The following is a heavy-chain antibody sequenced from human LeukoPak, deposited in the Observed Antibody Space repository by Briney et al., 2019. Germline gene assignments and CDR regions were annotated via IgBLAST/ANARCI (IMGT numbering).Heavy chain of an antibody. CDR3: ARRSRGLDY. Sequence: GESLKISCQGSGYNFTTYWIGWVRRMPGKGLEWVGIIYPGDSDTRYSPSFQGQVTISADKSTTTAYLQWSSLKASDTAMYYCARRSRGLDYWGQGTLVTVSS. J-gene: IGHJ4*02. CDR2: IYPGDSDT. V-gene: IGHV5-51*01. D-gene: IGHD2-2*01. CDR1: GYNFTTYW.